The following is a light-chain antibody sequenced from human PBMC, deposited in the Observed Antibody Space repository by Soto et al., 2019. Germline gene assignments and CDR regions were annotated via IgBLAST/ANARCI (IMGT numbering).Light chain of an antibody. CDR2: GAS. Sequence: EIVLTQSPGTLSLSPGERATLSCRASQSVSSSYLAWYQQKPGQAPRLLIYGASSRATGIPHRFSGSGSGTDFTLTISRLEPEDFAVYYCQKYGSSPYTFGQGTKLEIK. J-gene: IGKJ2*01. CDR3: QKYGSSPYT. V-gene: IGKV3-20*01. CDR1: QSVSSSY.